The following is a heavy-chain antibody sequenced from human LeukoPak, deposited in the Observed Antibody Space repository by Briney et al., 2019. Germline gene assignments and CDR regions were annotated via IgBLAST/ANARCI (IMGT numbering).Heavy chain of an antibody. D-gene: IGHD4-11*01. CDR3: AEDLDYTTYGYYFDY. J-gene: IGHJ4*02. CDR1: GFTFNIYA. Sequence: PGGSLRLSCTASGFTFNIYAMNWVRQAPGKGLEWVSGIGAGGTFTYHADSVKGRFTISRDNSRNTLYLQMNSLRADDTAVYYCAEDLDYTTYGYYFDYWGQGTLVTVSS. CDR2: IGAGGTFT. V-gene: IGHV3-23*01.